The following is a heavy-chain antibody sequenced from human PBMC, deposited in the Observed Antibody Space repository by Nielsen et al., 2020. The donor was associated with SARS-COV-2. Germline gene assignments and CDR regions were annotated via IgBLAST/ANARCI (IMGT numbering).Heavy chain of an antibody. V-gene: IGHV3-64*01. Sequence: WIRQPPGKGLEYVSAISSNGGSTYYANSVKGRFTISRDNSKNTLYLQMGSLRSEDTAVYYCATGPLTYYYDSSGYYYGNWFDPWGQGTLVTVSS. J-gene: IGHJ5*02. D-gene: IGHD3-22*01. CDR3: ATGPLTYYYDSSGYYYGNWFDP. CDR2: ISSNGGST.